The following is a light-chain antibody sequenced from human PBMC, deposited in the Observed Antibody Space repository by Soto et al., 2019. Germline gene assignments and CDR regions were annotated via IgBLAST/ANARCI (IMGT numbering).Light chain of an antibody. J-gene: IGKJ2*01. V-gene: IGKV3D-15*01. CDR2: AAS. Sequence: EIVMTQSPAALSLSPGERATLSCRASQTVSRSLAWYQQKPGQAPRLLIYAASTRATGIPDRFSGSGSGTDFTLTISGLQSEDSAVYYCQQYIDWPPYTFGQGTKVDIK. CDR3: QQYIDWPPYT. CDR1: QTVSRS.